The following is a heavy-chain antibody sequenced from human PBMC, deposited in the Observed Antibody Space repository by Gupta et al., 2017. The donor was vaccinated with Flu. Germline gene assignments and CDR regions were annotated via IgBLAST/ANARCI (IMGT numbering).Heavy chain of an antibody. CDR2: IGYDENNK. CDR1: GFTFSNFG. V-gene: IGHV3-33*01. Sequence: QVQLVESGGGVVQPGRSLRLSCAASGFTFSNFGMHWVRQGPGKGLEWVAVIGYDENNKYYEHSVRGRFTISRDNSKNTLYLEMNSLRAEDTAVYYCVRDRGCSSTSCYTVDHYYYGMAVWGQGTTVTVSS. J-gene: IGHJ6*02. D-gene: IGHD2-2*02. CDR3: VRDRGCSSTSCYTVDHYYYGMAV.